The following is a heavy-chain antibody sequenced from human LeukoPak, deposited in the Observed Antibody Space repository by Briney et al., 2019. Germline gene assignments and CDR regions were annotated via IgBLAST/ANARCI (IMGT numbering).Heavy chain of an antibody. Sequence: GGSLRPSCAASGFTFSSYAMSWVRQAPGKGLEWVSAISGSGGSTYYADSVKGRFTIPRDNSKNTLYLQMNSLRAEDTAVYYCAKGSDCGGDCYLEGYFDSWGQGTLVTVSS. CDR2: ISGSGGST. D-gene: IGHD2-21*02. CDR3: AKGSDCGGDCYLEGYFDS. V-gene: IGHV3-23*01. J-gene: IGHJ4*02. CDR1: GFTFSSYA.